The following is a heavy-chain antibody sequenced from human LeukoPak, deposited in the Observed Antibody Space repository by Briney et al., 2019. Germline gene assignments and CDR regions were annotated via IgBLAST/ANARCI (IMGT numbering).Heavy chain of an antibody. V-gene: IGHV4-4*07. J-gene: IGHJ2*01. CDR2: IYTSGST. CDR1: GGSISNYY. D-gene: IGHD6-13*01. Sequence: SETLSLTCTVSGGSISNYYWSWIRQPAGKGLEWIGHIYTSGSTNYNPSLKSRVTISVDTSKNQFSLKLSSVTAADTAVYYCARVYYSNSYNYWYFDLWGRGTLVTVSS. CDR3: ARVYYSNSYNYWYFDL.